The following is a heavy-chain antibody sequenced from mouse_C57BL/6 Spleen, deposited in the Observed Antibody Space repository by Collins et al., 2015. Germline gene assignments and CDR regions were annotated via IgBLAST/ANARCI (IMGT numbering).Heavy chain of an antibody. V-gene: IGHV1-50*01. CDR1: GYTFTSYW. Sequence: QVQLQQPGAELVKPGASVKLSCKASGYTFTSYWMQWVKQRPGQGLEWIGEIDPSDSYTNYNQKFKGKATLTVDTSSSTAYMQLSSLTSEGSAVYYCARRANWVDYWGQGTSVTVSS. D-gene: IGHD4-1*01. J-gene: IGHJ4*01. CDR3: ARRANWVDY. CDR2: IDPSDSYT.